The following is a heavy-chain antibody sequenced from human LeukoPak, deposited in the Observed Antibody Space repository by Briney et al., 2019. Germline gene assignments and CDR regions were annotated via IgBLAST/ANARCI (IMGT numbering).Heavy chain of an antibody. Sequence: GRSLRLSCAASGFTFDDYAMHWVRQAPGKGLEWVSGISWNSGSIGYAGSVKGRFTISRDNAKNSLYLQMNSLRAEDMALYYCARRNYYDNSGYAFDIWGQGTMVTVSS. CDR2: ISWNSGSI. CDR3: ARRNYYDNSGYAFDI. V-gene: IGHV3-9*03. J-gene: IGHJ3*02. D-gene: IGHD3-22*01. CDR1: GFTFDDYA.